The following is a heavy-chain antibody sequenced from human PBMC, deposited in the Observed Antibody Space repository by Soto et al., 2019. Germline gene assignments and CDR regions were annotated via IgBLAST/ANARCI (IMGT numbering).Heavy chain of an antibody. D-gene: IGHD3-9*01. CDR1: GGSISDDTYY. CDR3: ARGASTERYFSPSGGAWFDP. Sequence: SETLSLTCTVSGGSISDDTYYWGWIRQPPGKGLEWIGSIYYSGTSSYNPSLKSRVTMSVDTSKKQLSLRLSSVTAADTAVYYCARGASTERYFSPSGGAWFDPWGQGTLVTVSS. V-gene: IGHV4-39*01. J-gene: IGHJ5*02. CDR2: IYYSGTS.